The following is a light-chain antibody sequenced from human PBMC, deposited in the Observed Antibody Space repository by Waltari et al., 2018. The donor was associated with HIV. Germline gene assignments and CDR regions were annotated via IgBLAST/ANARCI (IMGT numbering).Light chain of an antibody. CDR2: DDD. V-gene: IGLV1-51*01. J-gene: IGLJ2*01. CDR3: VTWDSSLSVLV. CDR1: LSNFLHDF. Sequence: QSVFPQPPSLSASPSQSLTISFPLRLSNFLHDFLSWYRQLTGSAPQLLIYDDDRRPSGIPDRFSGSKSGTSATLGIAGLHTRDEADYYCVTWDSSLSVLVFGGGTKLTVL.